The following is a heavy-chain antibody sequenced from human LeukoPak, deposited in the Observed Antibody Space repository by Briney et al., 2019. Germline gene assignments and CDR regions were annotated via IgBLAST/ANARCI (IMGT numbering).Heavy chain of an antibody. CDR3: TRVGYIDEGIDY. CDR2: IKQDGSKK. V-gene: IGHV3-7*04. D-gene: IGHD5-24*01. Sequence: GGSLRLSCVASGFPFSSYWMTWVRQAPGKGLEWVANIKQDGSKKSYVDSVKGRYTISRDNAKNSLYLQMNSLRAEDTAIYYCTRVGYIDEGIDYWGQGTQVTVSS. J-gene: IGHJ4*02. CDR1: GFPFSSYW.